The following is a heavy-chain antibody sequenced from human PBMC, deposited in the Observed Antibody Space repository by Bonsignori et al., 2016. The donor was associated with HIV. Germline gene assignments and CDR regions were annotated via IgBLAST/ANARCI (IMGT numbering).Heavy chain of an antibody. J-gene: IGHJ4*02. D-gene: IGHD3-10*02. CDR3: AQASVRGYYFDY. CDR2: MFYDGSNK. Sequence: GGSLRLSCAASEFTFSSYGMHWVRQAPGKGLEWVAVMFYDGSNKYYADSVKGRFTISRDNSKNTLYLQMNSLRAEDTAVYYCAQASVRGYYFDYWGLGTLVTVSS. V-gene: IGHV3-33*06. CDR1: EFTFSSYG.